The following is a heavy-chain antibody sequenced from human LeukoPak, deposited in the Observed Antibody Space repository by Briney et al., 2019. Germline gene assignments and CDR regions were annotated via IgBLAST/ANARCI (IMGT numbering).Heavy chain of an antibody. Sequence: SETLSLTCTVSGGSISSSSYYWGWIRQPPGKGLEWIGSIYYSGSTYYNPSLKSRVTISVDTTKNQFSLKLSSVTAADTAVYYCARVEYYDFWSGYSPLFDYWGQGTLVTVSS. CDR2: IYYSGST. D-gene: IGHD3-3*01. V-gene: IGHV4-39*01. J-gene: IGHJ4*02. CDR1: GGSISSSSYY. CDR3: ARVEYYDFWSGYSPLFDY.